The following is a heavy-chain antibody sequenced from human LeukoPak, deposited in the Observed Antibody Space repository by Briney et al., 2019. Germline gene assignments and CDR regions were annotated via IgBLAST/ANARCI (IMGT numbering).Heavy chain of an antibody. J-gene: IGHJ4*02. CDR3: AKDLWYSSGWFDY. V-gene: IGHV3-23*01. CDR2: ISGSGGST. CDR1: GFTFSSYA. Sequence: GGSLRLSCAASGFTFSSYAMSWVRQAPGKGLEWVSAISGSGGSTYYADSVKGRFTISRDNSKNTLYLQMNSLRAEDTAIYYCAKDLWYSSGWFDYWGQGTLVTVSS. D-gene: IGHD6-19*01.